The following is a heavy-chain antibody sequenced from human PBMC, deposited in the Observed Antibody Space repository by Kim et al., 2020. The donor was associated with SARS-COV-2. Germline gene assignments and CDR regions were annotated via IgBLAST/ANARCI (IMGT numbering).Heavy chain of an antibody. CDR2: IYSGGST. Sequence: GGSLRLSCAASGFTVSSNYMSWVRQAPGKGLEWVSVIYSGGSTYYADSVKGRFTISRDNSKNTLYLQMNSLRAEDTAVYYCAREGAPIYGSGSYQKDYYYYYGMDVWGQGTTVTVSS. CDR3: AREGAPIYGSGSYQKDYYYYYGMDV. J-gene: IGHJ6*02. CDR1: GFTVSSNY. V-gene: IGHV3-53*01. D-gene: IGHD3-10*01.